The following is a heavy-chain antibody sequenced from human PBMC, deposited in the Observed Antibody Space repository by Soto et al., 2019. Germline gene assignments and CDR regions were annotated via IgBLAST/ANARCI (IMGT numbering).Heavy chain of an antibody. V-gene: IGHV3-23*01. CDR2: SSTIGGST. CDR3: AKDQRIFGVVSHFFDY. D-gene: IGHD3-3*01. Sequence: GGSLRLSCAASGFTFSSYALSWVRQAPGKGLEWVSASSTIGGSTYYADSVKGRFTISRDNSKNTLYLQMNSLRAEDTAVYYCAKDQRIFGVVSHFFDYWGQGTLVTVSS. J-gene: IGHJ4*02. CDR1: GFTFSSYA.